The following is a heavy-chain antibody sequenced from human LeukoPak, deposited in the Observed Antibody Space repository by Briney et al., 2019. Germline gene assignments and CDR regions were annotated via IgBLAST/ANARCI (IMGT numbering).Heavy chain of an antibody. CDR2: YNCSGSSS. J-gene: IGHJ4*02. Sequence: GGSLRLSCGASGFPFSSYPVSWVPRATGKGLEWVSGYNCSGSSSYYADCEKGRFPISRDNSKNTVYLQVNSLRPEDMAVYYCANGGSIAVATPLDYWGQGTLVTVSS. V-gene: IGHV3-23*01. D-gene: IGHD6-19*01. CDR3: ANGGSIAVATPLDY. CDR1: GFPFSSYP.